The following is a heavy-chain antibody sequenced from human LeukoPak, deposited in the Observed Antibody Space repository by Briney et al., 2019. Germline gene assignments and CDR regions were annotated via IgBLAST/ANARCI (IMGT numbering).Heavy chain of an antibody. CDR2: ISYDGSNK. CDR1: GFTFSSYA. Sequence: PPGRSLRLSCAASGFTFSSYAMHWVRQAPGKGLEWVAVISYDGSNKYYADSVEGRFTISRDNSKNTLYLQMNSLRAEDTAVYYCAKIVGATNSDYWGQGTLVTVSS. J-gene: IGHJ4*02. CDR3: AKIVGATNSDY. V-gene: IGHV3-30-3*01. D-gene: IGHD1-26*01.